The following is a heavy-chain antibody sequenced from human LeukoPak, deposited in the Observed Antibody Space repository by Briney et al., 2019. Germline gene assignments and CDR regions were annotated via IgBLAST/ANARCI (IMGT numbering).Heavy chain of an antibody. J-gene: IGHJ4*02. D-gene: IGHD4-23*01. Sequence: SETLSLTCTVSGGSISSYYWSWIRQPPGKGLEWIGYIYYSGSTNYNPSLKSRVTISVDTSKNQFSLKLSSVTAADTAVYFCARFSPRAVANYLDSWGQGTLVTVSS. V-gene: IGHV4-59*01. CDR2: IYYSGST. CDR3: ARFSPRAVANYLDS. CDR1: GGSISSYY.